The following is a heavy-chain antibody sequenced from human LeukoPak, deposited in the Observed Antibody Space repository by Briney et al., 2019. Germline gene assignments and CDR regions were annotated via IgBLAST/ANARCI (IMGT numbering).Heavy chain of an antibody. CDR2: LGGGGITT. D-gene: IGHD1-14*01. V-gene: IGHV3-23*01. J-gene: IGHJ3*02. CDR1: GFTFSSYG. Sequence: GGSLRLSCSASGFTFSSYGMHWVRQAPGKGLEWVSSLGGGGITTKYADSVKGRFTISRDSSKNTLYLQMNSLRAEDTAIYYCAKSGKTVWTFDIWGQGTMVTISS. CDR3: AKSGKTVWTFDI.